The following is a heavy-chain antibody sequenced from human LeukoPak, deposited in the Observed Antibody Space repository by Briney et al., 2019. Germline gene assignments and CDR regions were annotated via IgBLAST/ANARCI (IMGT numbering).Heavy chain of an antibody. D-gene: IGHD1-7*01. CDR2: FSGSDGST. Sequence: PGGSLRLSCAASGFSVSTNYMTWVRQAPGKGLEWVSGFSGSDGSTYYADSVKGRFTISRDNSKNTLYLQMNSLRAEDTAIYYCAKDAGTLELIAPFDYWGQGTLVTVSS. CDR1: GFSVSTNY. V-gene: IGHV3-23*01. J-gene: IGHJ4*02. CDR3: AKDAGTLELIAPFDY.